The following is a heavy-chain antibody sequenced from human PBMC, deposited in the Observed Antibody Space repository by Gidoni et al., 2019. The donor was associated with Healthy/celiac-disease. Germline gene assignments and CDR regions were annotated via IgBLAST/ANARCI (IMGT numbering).Heavy chain of an antibody. CDR1: GYTFTSYG. Sequence: QVQLVQSGAEVKKPGASVTVSCKASGYTFTSYGISWVRQAPGQGLEGMGWISAYKGNTNYAQKLQVRVNMTTDTSTSTAYMELRSLRSDDTAVYYCARVSDYVWGSYRYTSQLLFDYWGQGTLVTVSS. CDR2: ISAYKGNT. D-gene: IGHD3-16*02. V-gene: IGHV1-18*04. J-gene: IGHJ4*02. CDR3: ARVSDYVWGSYRYTSQLLFDY.